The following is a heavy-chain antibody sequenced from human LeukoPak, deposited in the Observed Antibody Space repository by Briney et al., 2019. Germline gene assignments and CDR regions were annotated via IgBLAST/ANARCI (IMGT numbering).Heavy chain of an antibody. J-gene: IGHJ4*02. V-gene: IGHV1-3*01. CDR1: GYTFTSYA. CDR2: INAGNGNT. CDR3: ARDLFYDSSGAFDY. Sequence: GASVKVSCKASGYTFTSYAMHWVRQAPGQRLEWMGWINAGNGNTKYSQKFQGRVTITRATSASTAYMELSSLRSEDTAVYYCARDLFYDSSGAFDYWGQGTLVTVSS. D-gene: IGHD3-22*01.